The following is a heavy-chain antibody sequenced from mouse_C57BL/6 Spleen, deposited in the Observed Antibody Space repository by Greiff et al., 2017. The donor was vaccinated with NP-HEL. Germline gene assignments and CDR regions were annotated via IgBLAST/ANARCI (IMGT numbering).Heavy chain of an antibody. CDR2: IDPSDSYT. J-gene: IGHJ3*01. CDR1: GYTFTSYW. V-gene: IGHV1-69*01. Sequence: QVQLQQPGAELVMPGASVKLSCKASGYTFTSYWMHWVKQRPGQGLEWIGEIDPSDSYTTYNQKFKGKSTLTVDKSSSTAYMQLSSLTSEDSAVYYCARDSSGYGWFAYWGQGTLVTVSA. D-gene: IGHD3-2*02. CDR3: ARDSSGYGWFAY.